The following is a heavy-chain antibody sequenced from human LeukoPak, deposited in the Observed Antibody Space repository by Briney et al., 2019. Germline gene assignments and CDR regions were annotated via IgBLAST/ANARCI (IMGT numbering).Heavy chain of an antibody. CDR1: GYTFTSYG. D-gene: IGHD3-9*01. CDR2: ISAYNGNT. J-gene: IGHJ5*02. CDR3: ARDLGVLRYFDWLSWGFDP. V-gene: IGHV1-18*01. Sequence: ASVKVSCKASGYTFTSYGISWVRQAPGQGLEWMGWISAYNGNTNYAQKLQGRVTMTTDTSTSTAYMELRSLRSDDTAVYYCARDLGVLRYFDWLSWGFDPRGQGTLVTVSS.